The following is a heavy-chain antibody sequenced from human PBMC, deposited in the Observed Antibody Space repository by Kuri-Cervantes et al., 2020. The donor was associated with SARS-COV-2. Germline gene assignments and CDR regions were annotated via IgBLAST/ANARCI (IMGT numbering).Heavy chain of an antibody. CDR3: ARAVSGGNSHYDF. J-gene: IGHJ4*02. Sequence: GESLKISCAVSGFTFSDYSMHWVRQGPGRGLVWVSRIKSDGSSTSYADSVEGRFTIPRDNAKNTLYLQMNSLRAEDTAVYYCARAVSGGNSHYDFWGQGALVTVSS. D-gene: IGHD4-23*01. CDR1: GFTFSDYS. CDR2: IKSDGSST. V-gene: IGHV3-74*01.